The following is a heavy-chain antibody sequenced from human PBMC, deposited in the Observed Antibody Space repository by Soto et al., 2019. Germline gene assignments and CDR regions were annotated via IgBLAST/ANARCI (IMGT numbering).Heavy chain of an antibody. V-gene: IGHV1-69*01. CDR3: AGEDVDSIADPWTYSYWYFDL. CDR1: GGTFSSYA. J-gene: IGHJ2*01. Sequence: QVQLVQSGAEVKKPGSSVKVSCKASGGTFSSYAISWVRQAPGQGLEWMGGIIPIFGTANYAQKFQGRVTITADESTSTAYMELSSLRSEDTAVYYCAGEDVDSIADPWTYSYWYFDLWGRGTLVTVSS. D-gene: IGHD6-6*01. CDR2: IIPIFGTA.